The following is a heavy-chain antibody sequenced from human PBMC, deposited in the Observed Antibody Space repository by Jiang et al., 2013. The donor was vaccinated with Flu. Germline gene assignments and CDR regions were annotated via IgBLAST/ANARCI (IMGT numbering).Heavy chain of an antibody. CDR3: ARVGADYYGSGSYYSRYYFDY. V-gene: IGHV1-69*04. CDR1: GGTFSSYA. Sequence: SSVKVSCKASGGTFSSYAISWVRQAPGQGLEWMGGIIPILGIANYAQKFQGRVTITADKSTSTAYMELSSLRSEDTAVYYCARVGADYYGSGSYYSRYYFDYWGQGTLVTVSS. J-gene: IGHJ4*02. CDR2: IIPILGIA. D-gene: IGHD3-10*01.